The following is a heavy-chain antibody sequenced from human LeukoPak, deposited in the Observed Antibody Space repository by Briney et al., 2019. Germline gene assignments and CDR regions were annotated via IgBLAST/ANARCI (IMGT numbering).Heavy chain of an antibody. CDR2: INSDGRST. V-gene: IGHV3-74*01. D-gene: IGHD3-9*01. J-gene: IGHJ4*02. CDR1: GFTFSRYW. Sequence: GGSLRLSCAASGFTFSRYWMHWVRQAPGKGLVWVSRINSDGRSTSYADSVKGRFTISRDNAKNTLYLQMDSLRAEDTAVYYCARGADTGYSSDYWGQGTLVTVSS. CDR3: ARGADTGYSSDY.